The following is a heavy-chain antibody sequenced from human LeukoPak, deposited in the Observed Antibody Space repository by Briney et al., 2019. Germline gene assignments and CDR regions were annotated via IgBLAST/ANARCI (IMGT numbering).Heavy chain of an antibody. CDR3: ARLGYYGSGSYYGYYYYYMDV. CDR1: GYSFTSYW. D-gene: IGHD3-10*01. V-gene: IGHV5-51*01. CDR2: IHPGDSDT. J-gene: IGHJ6*03. Sequence: GESLKISCKGSGYSFTSYWIGWVRQMPGKGLEWMGTIHPGDSDTRYSPSFQGQVTISADKSISTAYLQWSSLKASDTAMYYCARLGYYGSGSYYGYYYYYMDVWGKGTTVTVSS.